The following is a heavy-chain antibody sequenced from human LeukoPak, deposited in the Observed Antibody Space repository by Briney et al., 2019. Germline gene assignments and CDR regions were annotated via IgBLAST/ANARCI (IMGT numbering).Heavy chain of an antibody. D-gene: IGHD3-22*01. J-gene: IGHJ3*02. CDR3: ARLNYYDSSGYAFDI. V-gene: IGHV1-69*04. CDR2: IIPILGIA. Sequence: SVKVSCKASGGTFISYAISWVRQAPGQGREWMGRIIPILGIANYAQKFQGRVTITAVKSTSTAYMELSSLRSEDTAVYYCARLNYYDSSGYAFDIWGQGTMVTVSS. CDR1: GGTFISYA.